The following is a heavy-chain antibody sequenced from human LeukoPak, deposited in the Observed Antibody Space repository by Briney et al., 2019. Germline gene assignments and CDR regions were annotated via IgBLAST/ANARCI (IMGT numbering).Heavy chain of an antibody. CDR3: ARDRDYSNLLDY. Sequence: PGGSLRLSCAASGFTVSSNYISWVRQAPGKGLEWVSVIYSGGSTYYADSVKGRFTFSRDNSKNTLYLQMNSLRAEDTAVYYCARDRDYSNLLDYWGQGTRVTVSS. V-gene: IGHV3-66*02. J-gene: IGHJ4*02. CDR1: GFTVSSNY. CDR2: IYSGGST. D-gene: IGHD4-11*01.